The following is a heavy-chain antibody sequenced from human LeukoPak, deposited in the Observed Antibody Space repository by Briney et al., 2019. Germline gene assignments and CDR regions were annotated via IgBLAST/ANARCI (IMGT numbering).Heavy chain of an antibody. CDR1: GFTFSSYW. CDR2: INSDGSST. CDR3: ARSREGYNFLGEND. J-gene: IGHJ4*02. Sequence: PGGSLRLSCAASGFTFSSYWIHWVRQAPGKGLVWVSRINSDGSSTSYADSVKGRFTISRDNAKNTLYLQMNSLRAEDTAVYYCARSREGYNFLGENDWGQGTLVTVSS. V-gene: IGHV3-74*01. D-gene: IGHD5-24*01.